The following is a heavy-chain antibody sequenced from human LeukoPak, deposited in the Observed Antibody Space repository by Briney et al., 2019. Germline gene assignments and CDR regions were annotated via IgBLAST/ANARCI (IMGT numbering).Heavy chain of an antibody. D-gene: IGHD3-22*01. CDR3: ATSRDSSGVD. Sequence: GGSLRLSCVASGFTFNNYWMSWVRQAPGQGLEWVGNINQDGRVKYYVDSVKGRFTISRDNAQSSLYLQMNSLRVEDMALYYCATSRDSSGVDWGQGTLVTVSS. CDR1: GFTFNNYW. J-gene: IGHJ4*02. V-gene: IGHV3-7*01. CDR2: INQDGRVK.